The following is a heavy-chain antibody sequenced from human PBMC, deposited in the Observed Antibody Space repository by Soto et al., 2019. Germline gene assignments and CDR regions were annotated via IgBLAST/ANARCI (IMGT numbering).Heavy chain of an antibody. CDR3: ASALTTVTSMGEEIYYYYMDV. Sequence: GGSLRLSCAASGFTFSDHYMDWVRQAPGKGLEWVGRTRNKANSYTTEYAASVKGRFTISRDDSKNSLYLQMNSLKTEDTAVYYCASALTTVTSMGEEIYYYYMDVWGKGTTVTVSS. J-gene: IGHJ6*03. CDR1: GFTFSDHY. V-gene: IGHV3-72*01. CDR2: TRNKANSYTT. D-gene: IGHD4-17*01.